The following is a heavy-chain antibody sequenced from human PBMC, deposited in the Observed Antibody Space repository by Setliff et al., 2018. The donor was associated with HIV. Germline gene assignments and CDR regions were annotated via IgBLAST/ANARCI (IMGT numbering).Heavy chain of an antibody. V-gene: IGHV1-8*02. CDR2: MNANSGSA. CDR3: ARQDYGDVSFDY. CDR1: GYTFNTYD. Sequence: GASVKVSCKASGYTFNTYDLVWVRQTSGQGLEWMGSMNANSGSAVYAPQFQGRVTMTRNTSISTAYMDMSRLRSEDTAVYYCARQDYGDVSFDYWGQGTLVTVSS. D-gene: IGHD4-17*01. J-gene: IGHJ4*02.